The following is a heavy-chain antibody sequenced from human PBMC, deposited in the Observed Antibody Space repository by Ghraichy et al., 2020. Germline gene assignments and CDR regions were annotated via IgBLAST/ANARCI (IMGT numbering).Heavy chain of an antibody. CDR2: IYTSGST. J-gene: IGHJ6*01. CDR3: ARDWGKKYYDFWSGYSPYYLLGRDG. CDR1: GGSFSSYY. Sequence: SETLSLTCTVSGGSFSSYYWSWIRQPAGKGLEWIGRIYTSGSTNYNPSLKSRVTMSVDTSKNQFSLKLSSVTAADTAVYYCARDWGKKYYDFWSGYSPYYLLGRDGWGRG. V-gene: IGHV4-4*07. D-gene: IGHD3-3*01.